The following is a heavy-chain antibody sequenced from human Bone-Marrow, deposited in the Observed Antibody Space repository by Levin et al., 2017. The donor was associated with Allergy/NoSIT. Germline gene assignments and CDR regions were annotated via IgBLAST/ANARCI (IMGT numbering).Heavy chain of an antibody. CDR3: AKRFGEQKDY. CDR1: GFTFSSYA. CDR2: ISGSGGST. J-gene: IGHJ4*02. Sequence: GESLKISCAASGFTFSSYAMSWVRQAPGKGLEWVSAISGSGGSTYYADSVKGRFTISRDNSKNTLYLQMYSLRAEDTAVYYCAKRFGEQKDYWGQGTLVTVSS. V-gene: IGHV3-23*01. D-gene: IGHD3-10*01.